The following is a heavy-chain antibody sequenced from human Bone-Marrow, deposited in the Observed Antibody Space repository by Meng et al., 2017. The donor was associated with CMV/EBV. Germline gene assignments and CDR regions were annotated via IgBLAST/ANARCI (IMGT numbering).Heavy chain of an antibody. CDR2: INAAYGNT. D-gene: IGHD6-6*01. J-gene: IGHJ5*02. Sequence: SGYTFSDYAMHWVRQAPGQRLEWVGWINAAYGNTKYSQKFQGRVTITRDTSASTAYMELSSLTSEDRAVYYCARGAGSSSTLYNWFDPWGQGTLVTVSS. CDR3: ARGAGSSSTLYNWFDP. CDR1: GYTFSDYA. V-gene: IGHV1-3*01.